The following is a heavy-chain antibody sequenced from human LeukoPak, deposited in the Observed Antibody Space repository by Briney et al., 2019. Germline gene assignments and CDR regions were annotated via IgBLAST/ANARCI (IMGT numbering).Heavy chain of an antibody. V-gene: IGHV3-48*02. J-gene: IGHJ3*02. CDR2: ISESGTI. CDR3: AKETSSSYHALEI. CDR1: GFTFSSYA. Sequence: PGGSLRLSCAASGFTFSSYAMSWVRQAPGKGLEWISYISESGTINYADSVRGRFTISRDSAKNSLYLQMSSLRDEDTAVYYCAKETSSSYHALEIWGQGTVVIVS. D-gene: IGHD3-16*02.